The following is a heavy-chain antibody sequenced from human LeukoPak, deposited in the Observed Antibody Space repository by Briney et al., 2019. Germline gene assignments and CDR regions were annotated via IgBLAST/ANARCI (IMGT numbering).Heavy chain of an antibody. D-gene: IGHD5-24*01. Sequence: GGSLRLSCAASGFTFSSYSMNWVRQAPGKGLEWVSSISSSSTYIYYADSVKGRFTISRDNAKNSLFLQMNSLRAEDTAVYYCAKDDRWLQFCCWGQGTLVTVSA. CDR3: AKDDRWLQFCC. CDR2: ISSSSTYI. J-gene: IGHJ4*02. CDR1: GFTFSSYS. V-gene: IGHV3-21*04.